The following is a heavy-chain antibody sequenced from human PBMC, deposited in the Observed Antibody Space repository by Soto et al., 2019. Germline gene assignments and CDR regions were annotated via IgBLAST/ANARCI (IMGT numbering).Heavy chain of an antibody. J-gene: IGHJ4*02. V-gene: IGHV5-51*01. CDR1: GYSFTSYW. Sequence: PGESLKISCKGSGYSFTSYWIGWVRQMPGKGLEWMGIIYPGDSDTRYSPSFQGQVTISADKSISTAYLQWSSLKASDTAMYYCARSSRIQLWLVFHWGQGTLVTVSS. CDR3: ARSSRIQLWLVFH. CDR2: IYPGDSDT. D-gene: IGHD5-18*01.